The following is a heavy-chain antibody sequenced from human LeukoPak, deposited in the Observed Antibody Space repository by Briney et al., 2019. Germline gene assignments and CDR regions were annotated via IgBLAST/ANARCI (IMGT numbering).Heavy chain of an antibody. Sequence: PGGSLRLSCITSGFTFGDYGLSWVRQAPGKGLEWVGFIRSKAYGATTEYAASLKDRFTISRDDSKSVAYLQVNSLKTEDTAVYYCTRILLKWELPGSGAFDIWGEGTMVTVSS. CDR2: IRSKAYGATT. CDR1: GFTFGDYG. CDR3: TRILLKWELPGSGAFDI. V-gene: IGHV3-49*04. J-gene: IGHJ3*02. D-gene: IGHD1-26*01.